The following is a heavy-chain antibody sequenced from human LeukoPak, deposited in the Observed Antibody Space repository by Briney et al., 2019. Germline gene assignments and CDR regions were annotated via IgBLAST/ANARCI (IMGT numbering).Heavy chain of an antibody. J-gene: IGHJ6*04. Sequence: SVKVSCTASGGTFSSYAISWVRQAPGQGLEWMGGIIPIFGTANYAQKFQGRVTITADESTSTAYMELSSLRSEDTAVYYCARDVTGVVPAAAMGGGYYYYGMDVWGKGTTVTVSS. CDR1: GGTFSSYA. CDR2: IIPIFGTA. D-gene: IGHD2-2*01. CDR3: ARDVTGVVPAAAMGGGYYYYGMDV. V-gene: IGHV1-69*01.